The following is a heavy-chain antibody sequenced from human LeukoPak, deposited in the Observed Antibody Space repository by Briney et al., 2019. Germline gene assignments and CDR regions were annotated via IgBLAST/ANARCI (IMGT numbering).Heavy chain of an antibody. CDR1: GGSISNGADY. V-gene: IGHV4-30-4*08. J-gene: IGHJ4*02. Sequence: PSETLSLTCSVSGGSISNGADYGTWIRQHPGKGLEWMGYIHPGGSSYYNPSLRSRLSMSVDTSKNQFSLKLSSVTAADTAVYYCARHTPAEVVPSYYFDYWGQGTLVTVSS. CDR3: ARHTPAEVVPSYYFDY. CDR2: IHPGGSS. D-gene: IGHD2-15*01.